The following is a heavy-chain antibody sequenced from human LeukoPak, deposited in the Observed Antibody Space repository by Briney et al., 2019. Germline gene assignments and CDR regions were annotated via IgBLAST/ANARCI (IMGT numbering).Heavy chain of an antibody. CDR1: GGSFSGYY. Sequence: PSETLSLTCAVYGGSFSGYYWSWIRQPPGKGLEWIGEINHSGSTNYNPSLKSRVTISVDTSKNQFSLKLSSVTAADTAVYYCARGTTGSDSSFDYWGQGILVNVSS. D-gene: IGHD1-1*01. V-gene: IGHV4-34*01. J-gene: IGHJ4*02. CDR3: ARGTTGSDSSFDY. CDR2: INHSGST.